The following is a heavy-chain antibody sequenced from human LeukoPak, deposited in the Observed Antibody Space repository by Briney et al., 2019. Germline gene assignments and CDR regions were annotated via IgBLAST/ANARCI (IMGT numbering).Heavy chain of an antibody. J-gene: IGHJ4*02. CDR3: ARVRGRGKGYFDY. CDR2: IYHSGTT. Sequence: SETLSLTCTVSGYSISTGYYWGWIRQPPGKGLEWIGSIYHSGTTYYNPSLKSRVTISVDTSKNQFSLKLSSVTAADTAVYYCARVRGRGKGYFDYWGQGTLVTVSS. D-gene: IGHD3-16*01. V-gene: IGHV4-38-2*02. CDR1: GYSISTGYY.